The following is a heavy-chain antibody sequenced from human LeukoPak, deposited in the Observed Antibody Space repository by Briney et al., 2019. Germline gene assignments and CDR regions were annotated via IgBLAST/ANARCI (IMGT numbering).Heavy chain of an antibody. CDR2: IIPNFGKA. CDR1: GCTFHSYA. J-gene: IGHJ4*02. D-gene: IGHD6-13*01. V-gene: IGHV1-69*05. CDR3: AREKQVSPYYFDY. Sequence: SVNVSCKASGCTFHSYAISWVRHAAGPGLEWMGRIIPNFGKANYAQKFQGRVTITTDESTSTAYMELSSLRAEDTAVYYCAREKQVSPYYFDYWGQGTLVTVSS.